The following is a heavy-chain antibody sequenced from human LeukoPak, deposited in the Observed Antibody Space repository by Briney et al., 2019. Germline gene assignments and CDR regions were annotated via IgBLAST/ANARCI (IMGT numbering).Heavy chain of an antibody. V-gene: IGHV4-30-2*03. D-gene: IGHD3-3*01. Sequence: PSQTLSLTCTVSGGSISSGSYYWSWIRQPAGKGLEWIGSIFYSENTYYNPSLKSRVSISVDTSRNQFSLKLDSVTAADTAVYYCARQPQSFGVVLYYFDYWGQGTLVSVSS. CDR2: IFYSENT. J-gene: IGHJ4*02. CDR3: ARQPQSFGVVLYYFDY. CDR1: GGSISSGSYY.